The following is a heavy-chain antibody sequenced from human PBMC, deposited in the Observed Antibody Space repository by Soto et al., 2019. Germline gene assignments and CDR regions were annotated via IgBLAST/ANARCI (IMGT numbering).Heavy chain of an antibody. V-gene: IGHV3-11*01. CDR1: GFTFSDHY. D-gene: IGHD1-1*01. Sequence: PGGSLRLSCAASGFTFSDHYMSWVRQAPGKGLEWLSYISTSGSTTYYADSVKGRFTISRDNAQNSLYLQVDSLRSEDTAVYYCARDAGGRTTSFDHWGQGTLVT. J-gene: IGHJ4*02. CDR3: ARDAGGRTTSFDH. CDR2: ISTSGSTT.